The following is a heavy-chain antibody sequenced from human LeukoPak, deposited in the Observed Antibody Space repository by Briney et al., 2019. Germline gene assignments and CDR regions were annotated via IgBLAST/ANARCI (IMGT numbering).Heavy chain of an antibody. CDR1: GFTFSSYA. J-gene: IGHJ4*02. V-gene: IGHV3-23*01. CDR3: AKDAAELLWFGESTTDY. Sequence: GGSLRLSCAASGFTFSSYAMSWVRQAPGKGLEWVSAISGSGGSTYYADPVKGRFTISRDNSKNTLYLQMNSLRAEDTAVYYCAKDAAELLWFGESTTDYWGQGTLVTVSS. CDR2: ISGSGGST. D-gene: IGHD3-10*01.